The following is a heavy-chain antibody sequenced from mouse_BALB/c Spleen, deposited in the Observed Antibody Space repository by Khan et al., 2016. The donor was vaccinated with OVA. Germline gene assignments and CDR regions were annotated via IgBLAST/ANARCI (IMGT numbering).Heavy chain of an antibody. CDR3: ARSVTITTVVATDFDY. D-gene: IGHD1-1*01. Sequence: EVQCQESGPGLVKPSQSLSLTCTVTGSSITSAYAWNWIRQFPGNKLEWMAYIRYSGRLSNNPSPKSRISITRDTSKNQFFLQLNSVTTEDTATYYYARSVTITTVVATDFDYWGQGTTLTVSS. J-gene: IGHJ2*01. CDR2: IRYSGRL. V-gene: IGHV3-2*02. CDR1: GSSITSAYA.